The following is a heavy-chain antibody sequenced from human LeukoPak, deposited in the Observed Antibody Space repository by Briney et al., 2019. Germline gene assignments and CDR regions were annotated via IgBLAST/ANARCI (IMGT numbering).Heavy chain of an antibody. CDR1: GGSISSYY. V-gene: IGHV4-59*12. CDR3: ARESDKVGFDFDY. Sequence: PSETLSLTFTVSGGSISSYYWSWIRQPPGKGLEWIGYIYYSGSTNYNPSLKSRVTISVDTSKNQFSLKLSSVTAADTAVYYCARESDKVGFDFDYWGQGTLVTVSS. J-gene: IGHJ4*02. CDR2: IYYSGST. D-gene: IGHD2-21*01.